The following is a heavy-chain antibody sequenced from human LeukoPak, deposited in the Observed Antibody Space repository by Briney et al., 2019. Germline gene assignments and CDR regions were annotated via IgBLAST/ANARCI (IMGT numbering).Heavy chain of an antibody. J-gene: IGHJ4*02. CDR1: GFTFTTYA. CDR2: MSGSGDKT. Sequence: GGSLRLSCAASGFTFTTYAMSWVRQAPGKGLEWVSAMSGSGDKTYYAGSVKGRFTISRDNSKDTVYLQMSGLRGEDTAVYYCAKNRGYSSSWFFDDWGQGTLVTVSS. CDR3: AKNRGYSSSWFFDD. V-gene: IGHV3-23*01. D-gene: IGHD6-13*01.